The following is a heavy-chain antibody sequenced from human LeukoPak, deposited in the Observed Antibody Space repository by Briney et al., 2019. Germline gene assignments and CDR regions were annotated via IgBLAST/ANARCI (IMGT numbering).Heavy chain of an antibody. CDR2: IYHSGST. V-gene: IGHV4-59*01. Sequence: SETLSLTCTVSGVSISSYFWSWIRQPPGKGLEWIGYIYHSGSTFYNPSLKSRVTISVDTSKNQFSLKLSSVTAADTAVYYCARRYGSGSSGTFDYWGQGTLVTVSS. J-gene: IGHJ4*02. CDR1: GVSISSYF. CDR3: ARRYGSGSSGTFDY. D-gene: IGHD3-10*01.